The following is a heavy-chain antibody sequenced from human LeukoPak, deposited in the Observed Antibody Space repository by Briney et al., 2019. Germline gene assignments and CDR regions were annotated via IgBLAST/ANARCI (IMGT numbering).Heavy chain of an antibody. CDR2: IWYDESNK. D-gene: IGHD1-26*01. Sequence: GGSLRLSCAASGFTFSSYGMHWVRQAPGKGLEWVAVIWYDESNKYYADSVKGRFTISRDNSKNTLYLQMNSLRAEDTAVYYCARGESIVGATDFDYWGQGTLVTVSS. V-gene: IGHV3-33*01. J-gene: IGHJ4*02. CDR3: ARGESIVGATDFDY. CDR1: GFTFSSYG.